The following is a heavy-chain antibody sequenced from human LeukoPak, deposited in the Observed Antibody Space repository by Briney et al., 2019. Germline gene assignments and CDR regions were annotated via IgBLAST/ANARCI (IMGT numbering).Heavy chain of an antibody. Sequence: GESLKISCKGSGYSFTTYWIGWVRQMPGRGLEWMGIIYPGDSDTRYSPSFQGQITISADKSISTAYLQWSSLKASDTAMYYCARRSTYGSGTNYLFDYWGQGTLVTVSS. V-gene: IGHV5-51*01. J-gene: IGHJ4*02. CDR3: ARRSTYGSGTNYLFDY. D-gene: IGHD3-10*01. CDR2: IYPGDSDT. CDR1: GYSFTTYW.